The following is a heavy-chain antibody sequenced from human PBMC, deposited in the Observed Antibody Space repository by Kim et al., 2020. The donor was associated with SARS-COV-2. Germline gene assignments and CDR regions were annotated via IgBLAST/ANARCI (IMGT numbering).Heavy chain of an antibody. CDR1: GGSFSGYY. V-gene: IGHV4-34*01. Sequence: SETLSLTCAVYGGSFSGYYWSWIRQPPGKGLEWIGEINHSGSTNYNPSLKSRVTISVDTSKNQFSLKLSSVTAADTAVYYCASLVVPAAIETDAFDIWGQGTMVTVSS. CDR2: INHSGST. J-gene: IGHJ3*02. CDR3: ASLVVPAAIETDAFDI. D-gene: IGHD2-2*01.